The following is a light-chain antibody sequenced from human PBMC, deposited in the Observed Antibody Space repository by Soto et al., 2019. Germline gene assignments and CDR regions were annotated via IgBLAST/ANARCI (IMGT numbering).Light chain of an antibody. V-gene: IGKV3-20*01. CDR2: GAS. CDR1: QSVSGSY. CDR3: QQYCSSLYT. Sequence: DIVLTQSPCTLSLSPGERVTISCRASQSVSGSYLCCYQQKPGQAHRLLIYGASSRATGIPDRFSGSGSGTDFTLTISRLEPEDFAAYYCQQYCSSLYTFGQGTKLEIK. J-gene: IGKJ2*01.